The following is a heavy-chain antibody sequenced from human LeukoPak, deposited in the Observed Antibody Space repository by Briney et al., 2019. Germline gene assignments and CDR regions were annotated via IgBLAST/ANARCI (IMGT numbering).Heavy chain of an antibody. Sequence: SETLSLTCTVSGGSISSSNWWSWVRQPPGKGLEWIGEINHSGSTNYNPSLKSRVTISVDTSKNQFSLKLSSVTAADTAVYYCARAPVWFGAIWFDPWGQGTLVTVSS. CDR2: INHSGST. D-gene: IGHD3-10*01. CDR3: ARAPVWFGAIWFDP. CDR1: GGSISSSNW. J-gene: IGHJ5*02. V-gene: IGHV4-4*02.